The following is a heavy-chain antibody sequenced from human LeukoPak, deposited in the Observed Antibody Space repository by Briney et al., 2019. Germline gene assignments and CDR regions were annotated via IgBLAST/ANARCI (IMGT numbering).Heavy chain of an antibody. V-gene: IGHV1-18*01. D-gene: IGHD3-3*01. CDR1: GYTFSNYG. Sequence: ASAKVSCKASGYTFSNYGISWVRQAPGQGLEWMGWISAYNGNTKYAQKFQGRVTMTTDTSTSTTYMELRSLRSDDTAMYYCARDLRFLEWLLYETFDYWGQGTLVTVSS. CDR2: ISAYNGNT. J-gene: IGHJ4*02. CDR3: ARDLRFLEWLLYETFDY.